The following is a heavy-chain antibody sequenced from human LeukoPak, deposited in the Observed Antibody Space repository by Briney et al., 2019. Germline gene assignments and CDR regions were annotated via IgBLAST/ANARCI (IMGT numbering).Heavy chain of an antibody. D-gene: IGHD3-16*01. V-gene: IGHV1-58*01. CDR2: IIVGSGAT. CDR1: GFTSTNFA. CDR3: AADLSNPRMGASYLDS. J-gene: IGHJ4*02. Sequence: SVKVSFKASGFTSTNFAVQWVRQARGQRLEWIGWIIVGSGATKCAQDFQERVTITRDLSTSTLYMELRSLTSEDTAVYYCAADLSNPRMGASYLDSWGQGTLVTVSS.